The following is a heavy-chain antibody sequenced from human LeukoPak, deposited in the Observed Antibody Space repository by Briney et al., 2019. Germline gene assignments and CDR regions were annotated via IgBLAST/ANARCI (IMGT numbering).Heavy chain of an antibody. CDR3: ARVGDGLNDGFDI. D-gene: IGHD5-24*01. CDR2: INPNTGGT. CDR1: GCTFTGYY. J-gene: IGHJ3*02. V-gene: IGHV1-2*05. Sequence: ASVKVSCKASGCTFTGYYMNWVRQAPGQGLEWMGRINPNTGGTNYAQNFQGSVTMTSDTSITKVYMDLSRVRSDDTDVYYCARVGDGLNDGFDIWGQGTMVTVSS.